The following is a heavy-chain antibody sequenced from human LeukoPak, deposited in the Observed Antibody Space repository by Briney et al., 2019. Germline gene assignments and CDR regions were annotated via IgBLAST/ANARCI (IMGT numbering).Heavy chain of an antibody. V-gene: IGHV4-59*01. Sequence: SETLSLTCTVSGGSISSYYWSWVRQPPGKGLEWIGYIYYSGSTNYNPSLKSRVTISVDTSKNQFSLKLSSVTAADTAVYYCARGSLWFGERWGQGTLVTVSS. CDR1: GGSISSYY. CDR3: ARGSLWFGER. D-gene: IGHD3-10*01. J-gene: IGHJ4*02. CDR2: IYYSGST.